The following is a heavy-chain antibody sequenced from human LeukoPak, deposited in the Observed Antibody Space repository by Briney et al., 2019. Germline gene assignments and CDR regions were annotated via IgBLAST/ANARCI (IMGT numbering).Heavy chain of an antibody. CDR3: TRGRAPDY. J-gene: IGHJ4*02. V-gene: IGHV3-49*05. Sequence: KTGGSLRLSCAASGFTFSSYAMSWFRQAPGKGLEWVGFIRSKAYGGTPDYAASVKGRFTISRDDSKSIAYLQMNSLKTEDTAVYYCTRGRAPDYWGQGTLVTVSS. CDR2: IRSKAYGGTP. CDR1: GFTFSSYA. D-gene: IGHD3-10*01.